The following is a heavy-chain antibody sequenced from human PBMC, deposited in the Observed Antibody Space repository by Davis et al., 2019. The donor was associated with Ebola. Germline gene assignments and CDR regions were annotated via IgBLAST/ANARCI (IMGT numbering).Heavy chain of an antibody. Sequence: PGGSLRLSCTASGFFFDDYALSWVRQAPGKGLEWIAGINWNGGSTGYADSVKGRFTISRDSAENSLYLQMNSLRADDTALYYCARGDLFGEYTFNYWGRGTLVTVSS. CDR3: ARGDLFGEYTFNY. J-gene: IGHJ4*02. CDR1: GFFFDDYA. D-gene: IGHD5-12*01. CDR2: INWNGGST. V-gene: IGHV3-20*04.